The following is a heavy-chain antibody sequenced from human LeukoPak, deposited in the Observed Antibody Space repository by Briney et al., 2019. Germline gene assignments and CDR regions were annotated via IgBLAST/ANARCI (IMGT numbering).Heavy chain of an antibody. V-gene: IGHV5-51*01. CDR3: ARSEGSSSSLGAFDI. Sequence: GESLKISCKGSGYSFTSYWIGWVRQMPGKGLEWMGIIYPGGSDTRYSPSFQGQVTISADKSISTAYLQWSSLKASDTAMYYCARSEGSSSSLGAFDIWGQGTMVTVSS. D-gene: IGHD6-6*01. CDR1: GYSFTSYW. J-gene: IGHJ3*02. CDR2: IYPGGSDT.